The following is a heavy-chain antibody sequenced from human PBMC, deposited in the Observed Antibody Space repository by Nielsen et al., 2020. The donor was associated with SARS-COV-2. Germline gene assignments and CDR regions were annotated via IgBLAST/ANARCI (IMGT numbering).Heavy chain of an antibody. D-gene: IGHD3-10*01. CDR1: GFTFDDYA. CDR3: AKDIMADGSGSYTFEY. V-gene: IGHV3-9*01. Sequence: GGSLRLSCAASGFTFDDYAMHWVRQAPGKGLEWVSGISWNSGSIGYADSVKGRFTISRDNAKNSLYLQMNSLRAEDTALYYCAKDIMADGSGSYTFEYWGQGTLVTVSS. J-gene: IGHJ4*02. CDR2: ISWNSGSI.